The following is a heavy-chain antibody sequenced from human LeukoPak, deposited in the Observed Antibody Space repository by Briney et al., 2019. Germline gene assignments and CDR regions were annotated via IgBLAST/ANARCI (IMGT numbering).Heavy chain of an antibody. Sequence: GGSLRLSCAASGFTFSSYAMSWVGQAPGKGLEWVSAISGSGGSTYYADSVKGRFTISRDNSKNTLYLQMNSLRAEDTAVYYCARSDSSGYTDYWGQGTLVTVSS. CDR2: ISGSGGST. D-gene: IGHD3-22*01. CDR1: GFTFSSYA. V-gene: IGHV3-23*01. CDR3: ARSDSSGYTDY. J-gene: IGHJ4*02.